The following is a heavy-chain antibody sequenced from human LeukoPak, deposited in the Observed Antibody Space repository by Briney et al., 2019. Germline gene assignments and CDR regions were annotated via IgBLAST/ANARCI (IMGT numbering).Heavy chain of an antibody. D-gene: IGHD3-22*01. J-gene: IGHJ4*02. V-gene: IGHV3-74*03. CDR2: IHGEGSDI. CDR3: ARRLYYDTSGSPFDL. CDR1: GFTFRNFW. Sequence: PGGSLRLFCAASGFTFRNFWMSWIRQPPGKELLWVSRIHGEGSDIEYADSVRGRFSISRDNAKNTLYLQMDSLTAEDTAVYYCARRLYYDTSGSPFDLWGQGTLVTVSS.